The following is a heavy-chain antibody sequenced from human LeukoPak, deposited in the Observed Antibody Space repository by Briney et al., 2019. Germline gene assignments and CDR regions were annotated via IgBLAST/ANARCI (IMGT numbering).Heavy chain of an antibody. CDR1: GFTFSSHD. D-gene: IGHD6-19*01. Sequence: PGGSLRLSCAASGFTFSSHDMSWVRQAPGRGLDWVSSISGSGGSTYYADSVEGRFTISRDNSRNTLYLQMNSLRAEDTAVYYCAKAPLQWPRLFDYWGQGTLVTVSS. V-gene: IGHV3-23*01. J-gene: IGHJ4*02. CDR2: ISGSGGST. CDR3: AKAPLQWPRLFDY.